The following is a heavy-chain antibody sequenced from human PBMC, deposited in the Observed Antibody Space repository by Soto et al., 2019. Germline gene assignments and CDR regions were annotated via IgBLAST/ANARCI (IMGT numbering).Heavy chain of an antibody. Sequence: EGSLRLSCAASGFSFSDYAMIWVRQAPGNGLDWVSVMSESDGSTHYADSVRGRFTVSRVNSKNSLSLRMNSLRNEDTAVYFFGKRSPYSSGRYTPIFDYWGQGALVTVSS. CDR3: GKRSPYSSGRYTPIFDY. V-gene: IGHV3-23*01. D-gene: IGHD6-25*01. J-gene: IGHJ4*02. CDR1: GFSFSDYA. CDR2: MSESDGST.